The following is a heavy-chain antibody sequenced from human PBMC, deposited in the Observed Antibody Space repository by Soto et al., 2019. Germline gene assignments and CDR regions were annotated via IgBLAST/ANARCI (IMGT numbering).Heavy chain of an antibody. Sequence: QVQLVQSGAEVKKPGASVKVSCKASGYTFTSYAMHWVRQAPGQRLEWMGWINAGNGNTKYSQKFQGRVTITRDTSESTAYMELRSLRSEDTAVYYCARLCSGGSCYSRNAFDIWGQGTMVTVSS. CDR1: GYTFTSYA. J-gene: IGHJ3*02. D-gene: IGHD2-15*01. CDR3: ARLCSGGSCYSRNAFDI. CDR2: INAGNGNT. V-gene: IGHV1-3*01.